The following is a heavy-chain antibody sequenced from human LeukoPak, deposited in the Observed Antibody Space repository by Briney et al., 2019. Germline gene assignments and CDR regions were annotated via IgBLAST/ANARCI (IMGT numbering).Heavy chain of an antibody. CDR1: GFTFDDYA. D-gene: IGHD2-2*01. V-gene: IGHV3-43*02. Sequence: PPGGSLRLSCAASGFTFDDYAMHWVRQAPGKGLEWVSHISGDGGSTYYADSVKGRFTISRDNSKNSLYLQMYSLRTEDTALYYCAKGGYCSSTSCLSRRPDYYYGMDVWGQGTTVTVSS. J-gene: IGHJ6*02. CDR3: AKGGYCSSTSCLSRRPDYYYGMDV. CDR2: ISGDGGST.